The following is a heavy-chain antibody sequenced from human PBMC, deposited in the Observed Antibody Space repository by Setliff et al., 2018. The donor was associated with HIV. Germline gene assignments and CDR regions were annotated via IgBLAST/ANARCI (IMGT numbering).Heavy chain of an antibody. CDR1: GGSIRSDSQY. V-gene: IGHV4-39*07. J-gene: IGHJ5*02. CDR3: ARDLNRGYSGYVYNWFDP. Sequence: SETLSLTCSVSGGSIRSDSQYWTWFRQPPGKGLEWIGSIYYSGSTYYNPSLKSRVTISVDTLKNQFSMKLSSVIAADTAVYYCARDLNRGYSGYVYNWFDPWGQGTLVTVS. D-gene: IGHD5-12*01. CDR2: IYYSGST.